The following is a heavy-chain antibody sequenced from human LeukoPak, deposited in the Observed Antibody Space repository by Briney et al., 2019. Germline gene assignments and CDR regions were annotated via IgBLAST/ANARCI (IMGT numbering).Heavy chain of an antibody. D-gene: IGHD1-1*01. CDR2: INHSGST. V-gene: IGHV4-34*01. CDR1: GGSFSGYY. J-gene: IGHJ4*02. CDR3: ASLSLVTNFDS. Sequence: SETLSLTCAVYGGSFSGYYWSWIRQPPGKGLEWIGEINHSGSTNYNPSLKSRVTISVDTSKNQFSLKLSSVTAADTAVYYCASLSLVTNFDSGGKGTLVAVPS.